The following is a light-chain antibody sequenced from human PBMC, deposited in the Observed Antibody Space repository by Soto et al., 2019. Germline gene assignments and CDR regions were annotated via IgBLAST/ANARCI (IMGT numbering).Light chain of an antibody. CDR2: DAS. J-gene: IGKJ2*01. Sequence: DIQMTQSPSSLSASVGDRVTITCQASRDISVYLNWYQQKPGKPPKLLVYDASNLQTGDPARFSGSGSGTHFTFSISSLQPEDIATYYYQQYDNLPPYTFGQGTKVEIK. V-gene: IGKV1-33*01. CDR3: QQYDNLPPYT. CDR1: RDISVY.